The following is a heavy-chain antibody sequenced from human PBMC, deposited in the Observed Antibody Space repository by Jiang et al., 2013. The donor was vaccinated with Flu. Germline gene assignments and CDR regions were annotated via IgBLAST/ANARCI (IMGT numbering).Heavy chain of an antibody. Sequence: SSYYWGWIRQPPGKGLEWIGSIYYSGSTYYNPSLKSRVTISVDTSKNQFSLKLSSVTAADTAVYYCARLGYCSGGSCYWFDYWGQGTLVTVSS. D-gene: IGHD2-15*01. CDR2: IYYSGST. J-gene: IGHJ4*02. CDR1: SSYY. CDR3: ARLGYCSGGSCYWFDY. V-gene: IGHV4-39*01.